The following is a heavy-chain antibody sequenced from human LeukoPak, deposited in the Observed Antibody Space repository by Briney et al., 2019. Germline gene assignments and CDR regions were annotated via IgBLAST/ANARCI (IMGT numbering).Heavy chain of an antibody. J-gene: IGHJ5*02. D-gene: IGHD6-19*01. CDR1: GYTFTGYY. CDR2: INPNSGGT. Sequence: VSVKVSCKASGYTFTGYYMHWVRQAPGQGLEWMGWINPNSGGTNYAQKFQGRVTMTRDTSISTAYMELSRLRSDDTAVYYCARGRIAVAEWFDPWGQGTLVTVSS. CDR3: ARGRIAVAEWFDP. V-gene: IGHV1-2*02.